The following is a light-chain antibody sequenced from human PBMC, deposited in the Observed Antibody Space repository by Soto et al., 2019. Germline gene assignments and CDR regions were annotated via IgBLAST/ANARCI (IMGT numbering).Light chain of an antibody. CDR1: QSISSH. CDR2: DAA. Sequence: DSQMTQSPSSLSASVGDRVTITCRASQSISSHLNWCQQKRGKAPKLLIYDAASLQSVVPSRFSGSESATDFRLTISSLQPEDFATYYCQQSYGTPRTFGGGTKLEI. CDR3: QQSYGTPRT. J-gene: IGKJ4*02. V-gene: IGKV1-39*01.